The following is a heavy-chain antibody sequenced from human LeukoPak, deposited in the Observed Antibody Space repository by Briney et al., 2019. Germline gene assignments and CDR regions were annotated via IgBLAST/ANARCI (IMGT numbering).Heavy chain of an antibody. V-gene: IGHV1-69*13. J-gene: IGHJ4*02. D-gene: IGHD5-18*01. CDR2: IIPIFGTP. Sequence: SVKVSCKASGGTFSTYAISWVRQAPGQGLECMGGIIPIFGTPIYAQKFQGRVTITADDSTSTAYMELSSLRSEDTAVYYCARRASRRGYSYGPDLYYFDSWGQGTLVTVSS. CDR3: ARRASRRGYSYGPDLYYFDS. CDR1: GGTFSTYA.